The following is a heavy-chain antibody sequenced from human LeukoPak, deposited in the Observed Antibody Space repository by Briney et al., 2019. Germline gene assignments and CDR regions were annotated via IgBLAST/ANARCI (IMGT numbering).Heavy chain of an antibody. Sequence: SGGSLRLSCAASGFTFSSYGMHWARQAPGKGLEWVAFIRYDGGNKYYADSVKGRFTISRDNSKNTLYLQMNSLRAEDTAVYYCAKARRELWFGELFNWGQGTLVTVSS. D-gene: IGHD3-10*01. J-gene: IGHJ4*02. CDR2: IRYDGGNK. V-gene: IGHV3-30*02. CDR3: AKARRELWFGELFN. CDR1: GFTFSSYG.